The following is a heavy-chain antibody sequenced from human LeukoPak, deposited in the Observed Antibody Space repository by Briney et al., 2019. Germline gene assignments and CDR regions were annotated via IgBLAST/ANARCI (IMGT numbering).Heavy chain of an antibody. D-gene: IGHD6-13*01. Sequence: SMKVSCKASGGTFSSYAISWVRQAPGQGLEWMGGIIPIFGTANYAQKFQGRVTITADESTSTAYMELSSLRSEDTAVYYCARWGVPPIDSSSWQYYFDYWGQGTLVTVSS. CDR3: ARWGVPPIDSSSWQYYFDY. V-gene: IGHV1-69*13. CDR1: GGTFSSYA. J-gene: IGHJ4*02. CDR2: IIPIFGTA.